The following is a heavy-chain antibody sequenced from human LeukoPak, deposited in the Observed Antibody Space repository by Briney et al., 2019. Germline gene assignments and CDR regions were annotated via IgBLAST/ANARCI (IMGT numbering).Heavy chain of an antibody. J-gene: IGHJ6*03. D-gene: IGHD1-26*01. CDR3: ARDSGSPPGYYYYYMDV. V-gene: IGHV4-39*07. CDR2: NSGST. Sequence: PSETLSLTCTVSGGSISSSSYYWGWIRQPPGKGLEWIGSNSGSTYYNPSLKSRVTISVDTSKNQFSLKLSSVTAADTAVYYCARDSGSPPGYYYYYMDVWGKGTTVTVSS. CDR1: GGSISSSSYY.